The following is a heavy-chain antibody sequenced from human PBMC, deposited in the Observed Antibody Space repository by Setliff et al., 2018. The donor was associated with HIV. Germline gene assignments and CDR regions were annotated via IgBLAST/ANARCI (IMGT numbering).Heavy chain of an antibody. CDR3: ARAGDSRAYYSLDS. D-gene: IGHD3-22*01. CDR2: ISHSGST. Sequence: SETLSLTCSVSGHSISSGYYWGWIRQPPGKGLEWIGSISHSGSTNYNPSFRSRVTIAVDTSKNQFSLRMSSVTAADTAMYYCARAGDSRAYYSLDSWGQGTLVTVSS. CDR1: GHSISSGYY. V-gene: IGHV4-38-2*02. J-gene: IGHJ4*02.